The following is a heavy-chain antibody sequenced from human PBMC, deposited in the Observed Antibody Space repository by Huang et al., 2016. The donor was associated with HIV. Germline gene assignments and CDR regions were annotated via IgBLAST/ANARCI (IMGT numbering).Heavy chain of an antibody. J-gene: IGHJ4*02. CDR2: ISPSSSFI. CDR3: ARDRGQQLSPFDS. D-gene: IGHD6-13*01. CDR1: GFSLDSCK. V-gene: IGHV3-21*01. Sequence: EVQLVESGGGLVKPGGSLRLSCAASGFSLDSCKMYWVRQTPGKGLQWVSSISPSSSFIDYADSVKGRFSISRDNAKNSLYLQMNNRRGEDTAVYYCARDRGQQLSPFDSWGQGTLVTVSS.